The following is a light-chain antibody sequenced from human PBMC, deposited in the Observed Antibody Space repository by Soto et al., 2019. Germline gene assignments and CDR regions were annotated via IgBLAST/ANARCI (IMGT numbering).Light chain of an antibody. CDR2: GNN. CDR3: ATWDDSLRVWV. J-gene: IGLJ3*02. Sequence: QSVLTQPPSASGTPGQTITISCSGGSSNIGINTVSWYEHLPGTAPRLLIYGNNQRPSGVPDRFSGSKSGTSASLAISGLQSEDEAHYYCATWDDSLRVWVFGGGTKVTVL. CDR1: SSNIGINT. V-gene: IGLV1-44*01.